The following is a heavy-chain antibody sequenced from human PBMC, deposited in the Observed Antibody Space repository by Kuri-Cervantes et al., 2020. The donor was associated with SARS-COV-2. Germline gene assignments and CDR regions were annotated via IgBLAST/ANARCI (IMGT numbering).Heavy chain of an antibody. CDR1: GFTFSSYE. J-gene: IGHJ4*02. D-gene: IGHD1-1*01. Sequence: GGSLRLSCAASGFTFSSYEMNWVRRAPGKGLEWVSYISSSGSTIYYADSVKGRFTISRDNAKNMLFLQMNSLRAEDTAVYYCVRDGDHWNFDYWGQGTLVTVSS. CDR3: VRDGDHWNFDY. CDR2: ISSSGSTI. V-gene: IGHV3-48*03.